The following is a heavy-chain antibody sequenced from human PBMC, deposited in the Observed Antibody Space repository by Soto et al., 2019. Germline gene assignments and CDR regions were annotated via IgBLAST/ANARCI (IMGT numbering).Heavy chain of an antibody. V-gene: IGHV4-38-2*02. CDR1: GYSISSGYY. D-gene: IGHD2-15*01. Sequence: SETLSLTCAVSGYSISSGYYWGWIRQPPGKGLEWIGSIYHSGSTYYNPSLKSRVTVSVDTSKNQFSLKLSSVTAADTAVYYCARDPPGWTGYYYYGMDVWGQGTTVTVSS. CDR3: ARDPPGWTGYYYYGMDV. CDR2: IYHSGST. J-gene: IGHJ6*02.